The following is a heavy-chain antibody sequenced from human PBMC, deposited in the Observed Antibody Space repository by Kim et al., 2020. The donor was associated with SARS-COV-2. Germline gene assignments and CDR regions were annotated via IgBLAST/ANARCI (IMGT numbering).Heavy chain of an antibody. D-gene: IGHD4-17*01. J-gene: IGHJ5*02. V-gene: IGHV1-3*01. CDR3: ARARYGGRFDP. CDR2: T. Sequence: TKNSQKFQGRVTITRDTSASTAYMELSSLRSEDTAVYYCARARYGGRFDPWGQGTLVTVSS.